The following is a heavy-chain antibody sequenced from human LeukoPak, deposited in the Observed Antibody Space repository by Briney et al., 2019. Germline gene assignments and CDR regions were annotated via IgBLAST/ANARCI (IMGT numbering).Heavy chain of an antibody. J-gene: IGHJ4*02. D-gene: IGHD5-12*01. CDR3: AKVPDSGYDTAPFDY. Sequence: GGSLRLSCAASGFTFSSYAMSWVRQAPGRGLEWVSAISGSGGSTYYADSVKGRFTISRDNSKNTLYLQMNSLRAEDTAVYYCAKVPDSGYDTAPFDYWGQGTLVTVSS. CDR2: ISGSGGST. V-gene: IGHV3-23*01. CDR1: GFTFSSYA.